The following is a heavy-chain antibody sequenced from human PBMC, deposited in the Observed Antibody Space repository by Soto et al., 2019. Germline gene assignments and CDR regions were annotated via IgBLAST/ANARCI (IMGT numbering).Heavy chain of an antibody. CDR1: GFIFNHYA. D-gene: IGHD3-3*01. J-gene: IGHJ5*02. V-gene: IGHV3-23*01. Sequence: LRLSCAASGFIFNHYAMSWVRQAPGKGMEWVSAISGSGGSTYYADSVKGRFTISKVISKNTVYLQMNSLRAEDTAIYYCAKEGYDFWSGHYANWFDPWGQGTLVTVSS. CDR2: ISGSGGST. CDR3: AKEGYDFWSGHYANWFDP.